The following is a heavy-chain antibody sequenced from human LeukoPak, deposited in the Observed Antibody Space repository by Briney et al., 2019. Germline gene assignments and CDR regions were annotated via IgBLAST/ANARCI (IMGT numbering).Heavy chain of an antibody. V-gene: IGHV4-34*01. D-gene: IGHD6-19*01. CDR1: GGSFSGYY. CDR2: INHSGST. Sequence: SETLSLTRAVYGGSFSGYYGSWIRQPPGKGLEWIGEINHSGSTNYNPSLKSRVTISVDTSKNQSSLKLSSVTAADTAVYYCARRYSSGWYQGAFDYWGQGTLVTVSS. CDR3: ARRYSSGWYQGAFDY. J-gene: IGHJ4*02.